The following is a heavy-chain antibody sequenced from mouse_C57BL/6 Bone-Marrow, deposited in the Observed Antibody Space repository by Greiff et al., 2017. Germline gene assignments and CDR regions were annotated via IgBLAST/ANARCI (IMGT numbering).Heavy chain of an antibody. Sequence: VQLQQSGAELVKPGASVKLSCKASGYTFTSYWMHWVKQRPGQGLEWIGMIHPNSGSTNYNEKFKSKATLTVDKSSSTAYLQLSSLTSEDSAVYYCSRGGLLRAAYWGQGTLVTVSA. V-gene: IGHV1-64*01. CDR1: GYTFTSYW. CDR3: SRGGLLRAAY. CDR2: IHPNSGST. J-gene: IGHJ3*01. D-gene: IGHD2-3*01.